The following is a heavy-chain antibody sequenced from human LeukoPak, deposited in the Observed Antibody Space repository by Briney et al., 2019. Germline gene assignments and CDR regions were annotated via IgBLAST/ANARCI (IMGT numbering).Heavy chain of an antibody. CDR1: GFTFSSYW. J-gene: IGHJ5*02. Sequence: GSLRLSCAASGFTFSSYWMHWVRQVPGKGLVWVSRINSDGSSRSYVDSVMGRFTISRDNAKNTLYLQLDSLRAEDTAVYYCARGLAVAGSSWFDPWGQGALVSVSS. V-gene: IGHV3-74*01. CDR2: INSDGSSR. CDR3: ARGLAVAGSSWFDP. D-gene: IGHD6-19*01.